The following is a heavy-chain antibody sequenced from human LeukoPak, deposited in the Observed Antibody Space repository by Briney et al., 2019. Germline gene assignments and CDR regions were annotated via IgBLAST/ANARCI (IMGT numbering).Heavy chain of an antibody. Sequence: SETLSLTCAVSGGSISSGGYSWSWIRQPPGKGLEWIGYIYYSGSTYYNPSLKSRVTISVDTSKNQFSLKLNSVTAADTAVYYCARADWFLDYWGQGTLVTVSS. V-gene: IGHV4-30-4*08. CDR1: GGSISSGGYS. J-gene: IGHJ4*02. D-gene: IGHD3-9*01. CDR2: IYYSGST. CDR3: ARADWFLDY.